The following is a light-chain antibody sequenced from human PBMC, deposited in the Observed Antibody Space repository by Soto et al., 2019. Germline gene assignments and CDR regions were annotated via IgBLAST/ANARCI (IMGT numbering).Light chain of an antibody. J-gene: IGLJ1*01. Sequence: ALAQPASVSGSPGQSITISCTGSSNDVGRYSYVSWYQQHPGKTPKLIIYEVSLRPSGISDRFSASKSGNTASLTISGLQAEDEADYYCASYTSDTSRLFGTGTKVTVL. CDR3: ASYTSDTSRL. CDR1: SNDVGRYSY. V-gene: IGLV2-14*01. CDR2: EVS.